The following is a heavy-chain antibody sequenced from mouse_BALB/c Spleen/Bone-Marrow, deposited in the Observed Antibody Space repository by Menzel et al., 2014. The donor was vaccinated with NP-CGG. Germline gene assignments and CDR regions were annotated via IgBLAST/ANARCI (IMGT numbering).Heavy chain of an antibody. J-gene: IGHJ2*01. Sequence: VQLQESGAELVKPGASVKLSCKASGYTFXSYWMHWVKQRPGQGLEWIGEINPSNGRTNYNEKFKTKATLTVDKSSSTAYMQLSSLTSEDSAVYYCARNYGNTDYWGQGTTLTVSS. V-gene: IGHV1S81*02. CDR2: INPSNGRT. D-gene: IGHD2-1*01. CDR1: GYTFXSYW. CDR3: ARNYGNTDY.